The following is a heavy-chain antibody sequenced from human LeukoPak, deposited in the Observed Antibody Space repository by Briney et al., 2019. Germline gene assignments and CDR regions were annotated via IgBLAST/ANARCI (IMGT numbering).Heavy chain of an antibody. J-gene: IGHJ4*02. Sequence: GGSLRLSCAASGFTFSGYSMNWVRQAPGKGLEWVSYISSSSSTIYYADSVKGRFTISRDNAKNSLYLQMNSLRAEDTAVYYCAKRGGYDFWSGYSDYWGQRTLVTVSS. CDR1: GFTFSGYS. V-gene: IGHV3-48*04. CDR2: ISSSSSTI. D-gene: IGHD3-3*01. CDR3: AKRGGYDFWSGYSDY.